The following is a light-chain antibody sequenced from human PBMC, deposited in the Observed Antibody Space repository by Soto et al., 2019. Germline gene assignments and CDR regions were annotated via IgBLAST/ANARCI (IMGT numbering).Light chain of an antibody. V-gene: IGKV3-20*01. CDR1: QSVSSSY. J-gene: IGKJ4*01. CDR3: QQLSSYPLT. CDR2: GAS. Sequence: EIVLTQSPGTLSLSPGEIATLSFSASQSVSSSYLAWYQQKPGQAPRLLIYGASSRATGIPDRFSGSGSGTDFTLTISRLEPEDFAVYYCQQLSSYPLTFGGGTKVDIK.